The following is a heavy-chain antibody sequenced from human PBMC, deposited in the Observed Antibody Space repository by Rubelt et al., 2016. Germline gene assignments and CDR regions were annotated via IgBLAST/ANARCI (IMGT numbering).Heavy chain of an antibody. CDR3: ARLSTAMLFDP. D-gene: IGHD5-18*01. V-gene: IGHV4-4*02. CDR1: GGSISRGNW. Sequence: QVQLQDSGPGLVKPSGTLSLTCAVSGGSISRGNWWSWVRQPPGKGLEWIGKIFHSGSTDYNSSLKSRVTMSVDKSKNQFSLTLSSVTAADTAVYYCARLSTAMLFDPWGQGTLVTVSS. CDR2: IFHSGST. J-gene: IGHJ5*02.